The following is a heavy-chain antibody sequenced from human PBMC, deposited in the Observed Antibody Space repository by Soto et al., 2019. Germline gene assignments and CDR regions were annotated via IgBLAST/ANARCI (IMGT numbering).Heavy chain of an antibody. CDR3: AKAHCSSTSCYPQYYYYYGMDV. CDR2: ISYDGSNK. J-gene: IGHJ6*02. D-gene: IGHD2-2*01. V-gene: IGHV3-30*18. Sequence: GGSLRLSCAGSGFTFSSYGMHWVRQAPGKGLEWVAVISYDGSNKYYADSVKGRLTLSRDNSKNTLYLQMNSLRAEDTAVYYCAKAHCSSTSCYPQYYYYYGMDVWGQGTTVTVSS. CDR1: GFTFSSYG.